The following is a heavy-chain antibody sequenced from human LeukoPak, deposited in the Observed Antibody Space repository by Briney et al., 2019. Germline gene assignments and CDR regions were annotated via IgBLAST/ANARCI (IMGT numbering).Heavy chain of an antibody. Sequence: PGGSLRLSCAASGFIFSSYGMHWVRQAPGKGLEWVAFIRYDGSNKYYADSMKGRFTISRDNSKNTLYLQMNSLRAEDTAVYYCAKDWSPASGRGGYFDYWGQGTLVTVSS. D-gene: IGHD6-13*01. CDR3: AKDWSPASGRGGYFDY. CDR1: GFIFSSYG. J-gene: IGHJ4*02. V-gene: IGHV3-30*02. CDR2: IRYDGSNK.